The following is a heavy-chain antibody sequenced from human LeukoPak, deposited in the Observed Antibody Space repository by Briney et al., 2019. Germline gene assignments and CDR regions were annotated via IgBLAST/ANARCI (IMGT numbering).Heavy chain of an antibody. D-gene: IGHD5-12*01. CDR2: IYYSGNT. Sequence: SETLSLTCTVSGGSISSSSYYWGWIRQPPGKGLEWIGSIYYSGNTYYSPSLKSRVTISVDTSKNQFSLKLSSVTAADTAVYYCVRDRGGYSGHDFDYWGQGTLVTVSS. V-gene: IGHV4-39*07. J-gene: IGHJ4*02. CDR3: VRDRGGYSGHDFDY. CDR1: GGSISSSSYY.